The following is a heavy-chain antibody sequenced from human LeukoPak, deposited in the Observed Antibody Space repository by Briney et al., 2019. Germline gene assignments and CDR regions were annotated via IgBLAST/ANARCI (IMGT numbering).Heavy chain of an antibody. CDR1: GGTFSSYA. CDR2: IIPIFGTA. V-gene: IGHV1-69*13. D-gene: IGHD6-6*01. J-gene: IGHJ6*02. Sequence: ASVKVSCKASGGTFSSYAISWVRQAPGQGLEWMRGIIPIFGTANYAQKFQGRVTITADESTSTAYMELSSLRSEDTAVYYCARRDSSSPPLVYYGMDVWGQGTTVTVSS. CDR3: ARRDSSSPPLVYYGMDV.